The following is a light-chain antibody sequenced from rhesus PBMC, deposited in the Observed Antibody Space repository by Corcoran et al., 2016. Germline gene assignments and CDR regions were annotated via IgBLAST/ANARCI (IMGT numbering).Light chain of an antibody. CDR3: MQHKALPLT. Sequence: DIVMTQTPLSLPVTPGEPASISCRSSQSLLHTDGYTYLDWYLQKPGQSPQLLIYGGSNRASGVPDRFSGGGSGTDFTLKISKVEAEDVGVYYCMQHKALPLTFGGGTKVEIK. J-gene: IGKJ4*01. CDR1: QSLLHTDGYTY. CDR2: GGS. V-gene: IGKV2-61*01.